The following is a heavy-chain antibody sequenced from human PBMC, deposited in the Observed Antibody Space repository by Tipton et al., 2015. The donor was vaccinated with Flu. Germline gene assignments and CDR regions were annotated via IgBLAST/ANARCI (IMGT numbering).Heavy chain of an antibody. V-gene: IGHV4-59*01. CDR3: ARDRPQPGGAFDI. J-gene: IGHJ3*02. Sequence: TLSLTCAVYGGSFSGYYWSWIRQPPGKGLEWIGYIYYSGSTNYNPSLKSRVTISVDTSKNQFSLKLSSVTAADTAVYYCARDRPQPGGAFDIWGQGTMVTVSS. CDR1: GGSFSGYY. D-gene: IGHD2-2*01. CDR2: IYYSGST.